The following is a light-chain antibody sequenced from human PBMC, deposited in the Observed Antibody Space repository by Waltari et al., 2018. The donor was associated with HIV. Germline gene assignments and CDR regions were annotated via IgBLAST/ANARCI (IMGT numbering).Light chain of an antibody. Sequence: QSALTQPPSASGSPGPSATTSCAGTSSDVGGYIYASWYHQPPGEPPKLMIYEVSKRPSGVPDRFSGSKSGNTASLTVSGLQAEDEADYYCSSYAGSNNFVFGAGTKVTVL. CDR3: SSYAGSNNFV. J-gene: IGLJ1*01. CDR1: SSDVGGYIY. CDR2: EVS. V-gene: IGLV2-8*01.